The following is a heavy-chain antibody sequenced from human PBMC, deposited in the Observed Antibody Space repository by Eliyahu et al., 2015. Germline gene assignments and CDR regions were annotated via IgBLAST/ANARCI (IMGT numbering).Heavy chain of an antibody. CDR3: AKDRYSSSRHGLDV. CDR2: ISGSGGST. D-gene: IGHD6-13*01. Sequence: EVQLXESGGGLVQPGGSLRLSCTASGFTFLNYAMTWVRHXPGKGLEWVSSISGSGGSTTYADSVKGRSTISRDNSKNTLYLQLDSLRAEDTAVYYCAKDRYSSSRHGLDVWGQGTTVTVSS. CDR1: GFTFLNYA. J-gene: IGHJ6*02. V-gene: IGHV3-23*01.